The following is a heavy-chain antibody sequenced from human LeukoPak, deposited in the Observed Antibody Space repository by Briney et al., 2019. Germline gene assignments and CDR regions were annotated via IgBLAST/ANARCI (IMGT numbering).Heavy chain of an antibody. CDR3: AKGYCSSTSCPTKD. CDR2: ISWNSGSI. D-gene: IGHD2-2*01. J-gene: IGHJ4*02. V-gene: IGHV3-9*01. Sequence: GRSLRLSCAASGFTFDDYAMHWVRQAPGKSLEWVSGISWNSGSIGYADSVKGRFTISRDNAKNSLYLQMNSLRAEDTALYYCAKGYCSSTSCPTKDWGQGTLVTVSS. CDR1: GFTFDDYA.